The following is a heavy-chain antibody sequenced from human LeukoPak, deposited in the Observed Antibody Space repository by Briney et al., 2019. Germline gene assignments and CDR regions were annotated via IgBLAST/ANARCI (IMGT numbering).Heavy chain of an antibody. CDR1: GGTFSSYA. Sequence: GASVKVSCKASGGTFSSYAISWVRQAPGQGLEWMGGIIPIFGTANYAQKFQGRVTITTDESTSTAYMELRSLRSDDTAVYYCARVGVVVGAVDYWGQGTLVTVSS. CDR2: IIPIFGTA. CDR3: ARVGVVVGAVDY. D-gene: IGHD1-26*01. V-gene: IGHV1-69*05. J-gene: IGHJ4*02.